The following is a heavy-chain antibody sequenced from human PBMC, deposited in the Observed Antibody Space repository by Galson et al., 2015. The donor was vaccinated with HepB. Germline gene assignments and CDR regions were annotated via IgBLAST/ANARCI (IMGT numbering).Heavy chain of an antibody. CDR1: GFTFSSYA. CDR3: AKDWLWFGELEEALGFGALDY. V-gene: IGHV3-23*01. D-gene: IGHD3-10*01. J-gene: IGHJ4*02. CDR2: ISGSGGST. Sequence: SLRLSCAASGFTFSSYAMSWVRQAPGKGLEWVSAISGSGGSTYYADSVKGRFTISRDNSKNTLYLQMNSLRAEDTAVYYCAKDWLWFGELEEALGFGALDYWGQGTLVTVSS.